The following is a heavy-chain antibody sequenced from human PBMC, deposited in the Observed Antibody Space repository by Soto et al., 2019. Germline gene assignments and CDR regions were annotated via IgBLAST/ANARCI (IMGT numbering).Heavy chain of an antibody. CDR3: AREDGYCSDGSCYTILNWFDP. CDR1: GGSISVYY. V-gene: IGHV4-59*01. J-gene: IGHJ5*02. CDR2: IYYSGST. D-gene: IGHD2-15*01. Sequence: PSETLSLTCTVSGGSISVYYWSWIRQPPGKGLEWIGYIYYSGSTNYNPSLKSRVTISVDTSKNQFSLKLSSVTAADTAVYYCAREDGYCSDGSCYTILNWFDPWGQGTLVTVSS.